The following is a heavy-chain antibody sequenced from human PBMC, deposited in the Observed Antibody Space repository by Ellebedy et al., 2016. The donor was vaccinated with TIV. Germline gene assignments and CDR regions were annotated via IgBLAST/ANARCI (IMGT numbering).Heavy chain of an antibody. J-gene: IGHJ3*02. V-gene: IGHV1-24*01. D-gene: IGHD2-8*01. CDR1: GYTLTELS. CDR2: FDPEDGET. CDR3: ATDLRYCSNDVCFKRYDAFDI. Sequence: AASVKVSCKVSGYTLTELSMHWVRQAHGKGLEWMGGFDPEDGETIYAQKFQGRVTMTEDTSTDTAYMELSSLRSEDTAVYYCATDLRYCSNDVCFKRYDAFDIWGQGTMVTVSS.